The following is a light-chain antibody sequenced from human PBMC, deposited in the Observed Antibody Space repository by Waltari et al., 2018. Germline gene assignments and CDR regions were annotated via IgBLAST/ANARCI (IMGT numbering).Light chain of an antibody. CDR2: DGS. CDR1: SSDVGSYNY. CDR3: SSYTSSVL. V-gene: IGLV2-14*03. Sequence: QSALTQPASVSGSPGQSITISCTGTSSDVGSYNYVPWYQQLPGNAPKALIYDGSKRPSGVSNRFSGSKSGNTASLTISGLQAEDEADYYCSSYTSSVLFGGGTKLTVL. J-gene: IGLJ2*01.